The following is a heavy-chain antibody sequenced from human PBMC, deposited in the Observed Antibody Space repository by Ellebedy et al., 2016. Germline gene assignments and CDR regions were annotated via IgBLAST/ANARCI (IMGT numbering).Heavy chain of an antibody. D-gene: IGHD2-15*01. J-gene: IGHJ3*02. CDR1: GFTVSTNY. V-gene: IGHV3-53*01. Sequence: GGSLRLSCAASGFTVSTNYMKWVRQAPGKGLEWVSAIFSDGNTYYADSVKGRFTISRDNSKNTLYLQMNSLRAEDTAVYYCARPHCSGGGCFGNDAFDIWGQGTMVTVSS. CDR2: IFSDGNT. CDR3: ARPHCSGGGCFGNDAFDI.